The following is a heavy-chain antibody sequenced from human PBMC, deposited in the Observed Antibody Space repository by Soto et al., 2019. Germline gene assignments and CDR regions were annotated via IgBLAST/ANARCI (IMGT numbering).Heavy chain of an antibody. Sequence: SETLSLTCAAYGGSFSGYYWSWIRQPPGKGLEWMGEINHSGSTNYNPSPKSRVTISVDTSKNQFPGRLSSVIAADTAVYYCARGINGDYDAFDIWGQGTMVTGSS. CDR1: GGSFSGYY. CDR3: ARGINGDYDAFDI. D-gene: IGHD4-17*01. J-gene: IGHJ3*02. CDR2: INHSGST. V-gene: IGHV4-34*01.